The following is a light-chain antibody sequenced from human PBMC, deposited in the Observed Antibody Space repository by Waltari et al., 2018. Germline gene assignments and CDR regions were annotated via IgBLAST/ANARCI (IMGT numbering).Light chain of an antibody. V-gene: IGLV2-23*02. Sequence: QSALTQPASVSGSPGQSITISCTGTSSDVGSYNLVSWYQQHPGKAPKLMCCGVRTRPSGVSNRFSGSKAGNTASLTISGLQAEDEADYYCCSYAGSSTWVFGGGTKLTVL. CDR2: GVR. CDR3: CSYAGSSTWV. J-gene: IGLJ3*02. CDR1: SSDVGSYNL.